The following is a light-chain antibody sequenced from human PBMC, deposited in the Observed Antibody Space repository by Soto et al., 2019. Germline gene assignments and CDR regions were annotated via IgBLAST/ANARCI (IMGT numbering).Light chain of an antibody. J-gene: IGLJ3*02. CDR2: GNS. Sequence: QAVVTQPPSVSGAPGQRVTISCTGSSSNIGAGYDVHWYQQLPGTAPKLLIYGNSNRPSGVPDRFSGSKSATSASLAITGLQAEDEADYYCQSYDSSLSGNWVFGGGTQLTVL. V-gene: IGLV1-40*01. CDR3: QSYDSSLSGNWV. CDR1: SSNIGAGYD.